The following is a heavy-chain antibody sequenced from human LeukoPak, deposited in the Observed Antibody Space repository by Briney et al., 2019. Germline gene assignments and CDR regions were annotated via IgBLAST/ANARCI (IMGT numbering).Heavy chain of an antibody. J-gene: IGHJ1*01. Sequence: PSETLSLTCAVSGYSISSGYYWGWIRQPPGQGLEWIGTIYHSGSTYYNPSLKSRVTISVDTSKNQFSLKLSSVTAAATAVYYCEVGYFSSTSCYREYFQHLGQGTLVTVSS. CDR2: IYHSGST. D-gene: IGHD2-2*02. V-gene: IGHV4-38-2*01. CDR1: GYSISSGYY. CDR3: EVGYFSSTSCYREYFQH.